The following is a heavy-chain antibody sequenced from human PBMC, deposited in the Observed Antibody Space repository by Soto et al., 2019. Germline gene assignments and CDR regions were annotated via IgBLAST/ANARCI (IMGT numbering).Heavy chain of an antibody. CDR3: AREEYLQVGH. V-gene: IGHV1-18*04. Sequence: QVQLVQSGTEVKKPGASLKVSCKASGYTFTNYGITWVRQAPCQGLEWLGWISTNSGHTDYAQKFRGRVTMTTDRSTTTAYMDLRSLRSDDTAVYYCAREEYLQVGHWGQVTMVTVSS. CDR2: ISTNSGHT. J-gene: IGHJ1*01. CDR1: GYTFTNYG.